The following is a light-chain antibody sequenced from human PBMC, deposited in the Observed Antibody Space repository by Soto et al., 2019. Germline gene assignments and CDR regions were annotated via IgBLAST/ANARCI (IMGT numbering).Light chain of an antibody. CDR2: ATS. CDR1: ENIDNY. CDR3: QESYTTYAVT. V-gene: IGKV1-39*01. J-gene: IGKJ4*01. Sequence: DIHMTQSPSSLSASLGDRVTLTCRASENIDNYLNWYQQKQGEAPKLLIYATSTLQSGVPSRFSGSGSGTEFTLTISSLQAEDFATYFCQESYTTYAVTFGGGTKVDIK.